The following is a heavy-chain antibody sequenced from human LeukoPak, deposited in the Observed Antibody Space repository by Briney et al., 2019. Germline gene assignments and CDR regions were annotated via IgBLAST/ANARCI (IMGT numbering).Heavy chain of an antibody. CDR1: GFTFRAYS. CDR2: ISSSSSTI. CDR3: ANARGASSSYFDL. V-gene: IGHV3-48*01. J-gene: IGHJ2*01. D-gene: IGHD6-6*01. Sequence: GGSLRLSCAASGFTFRAYSMNWVRQAPGKGLEWVSYISSSSSTIYYADSVKGRFTISRDNSKNTLYLQMNSLRAEDTALYYCANARGASSSYFDLWGRGTLVTVSS.